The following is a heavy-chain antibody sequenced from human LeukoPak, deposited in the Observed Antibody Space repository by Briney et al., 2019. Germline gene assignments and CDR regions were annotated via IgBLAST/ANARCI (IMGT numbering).Heavy chain of an antibody. CDR3: ASDRLWFGELLSVLGYYGMDV. CDR1: RYTFTGYY. D-gene: IGHD3-10*01. CDR2: INPNSGDT. Sequence: TSVKVSCKASRYTFTGYYMHWVRPAPGQGGEWMGWINPNSGDTNYAQKFQGRVNMTRDTSISTAYMELSRLRSDDTAVYYCASDRLWFGELLSVLGYYGMDVWGQGTTVTVSS. J-gene: IGHJ6*02. V-gene: IGHV1-2*02.